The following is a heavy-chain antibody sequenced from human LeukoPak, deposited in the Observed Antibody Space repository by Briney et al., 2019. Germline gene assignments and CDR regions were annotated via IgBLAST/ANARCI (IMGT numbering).Heavy chain of an antibody. V-gene: IGHV3-23*01. J-gene: IGHJ4*02. D-gene: IGHD3-22*01. CDR3: AKPAGWYYDSSGYFNY. Sequence: PGGSLRLSCAASGFTFSTYAMSWVRQAPGKGLQWVSSIGSAGRSTYYADSVKGRFTISRDNSKNTLYLQMNSLRAEDTAVYYCAKPAGWYYDSSGYFNYWGQGILVTVSS. CDR1: GFTFSTYA. CDR2: IGSAGRST.